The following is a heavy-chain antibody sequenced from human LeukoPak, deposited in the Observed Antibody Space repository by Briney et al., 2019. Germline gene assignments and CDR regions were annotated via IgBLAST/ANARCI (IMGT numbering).Heavy chain of an antibody. CDR1: GGSISSYY. CDR2: IYYSGST. CDR3: ARRDYYDSRNAFDI. J-gene: IGHJ3*02. D-gene: IGHD3-22*01. V-gene: IGHV4-59*08. Sequence: SETLSLTCTVSGGSISSYYWSWIRQPPGKGLGWIGYIYYSGSTNYNPSLKSRVTISVDTSKNQFSLKLSSVTAADTAVYYCARRDYYDSRNAFDIWGQGTMVTVSS.